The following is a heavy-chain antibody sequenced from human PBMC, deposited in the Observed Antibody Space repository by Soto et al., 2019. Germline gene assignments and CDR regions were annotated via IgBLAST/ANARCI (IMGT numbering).Heavy chain of an antibody. Sequence: GESLKISCAASGFTFSSYAMSWVRQAPGKGLEWVSAISGSGGSTYYADSVKGRFTISRDNSKNTLYLQMNSLRAEDTAVYYCANQGRGYSYGSRAFDIWGQGTMVTVSS. CDR1: GFTFSSYA. V-gene: IGHV3-23*01. CDR2: ISGSGGST. D-gene: IGHD5-18*01. CDR3: ANQGRGYSYGSRAFDI. J-gene: IGHJ3*02.